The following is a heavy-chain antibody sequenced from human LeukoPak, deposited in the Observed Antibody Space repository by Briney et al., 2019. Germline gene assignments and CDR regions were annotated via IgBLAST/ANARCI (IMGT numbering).Heavy chain of an antibody. CDR1: GFTFSSYA. V-gene: IGHV3-23*01. J-gene: IGHJ3*02. Sequence: PGGSLRLSCAASGFTFSSYAMSWVRQAPGKGLEWVSAISGSGGSTYYADSVKGRFTISRDNAKNSLYLQMNSLRAEDTAVYYCARDGHGDYGNDAFDIWGQGTMVTVSS. CDR3: ARDGHGDYGNDAFDI. D-gene: IGHD4-17*01. CDR2: ISGSGGST.